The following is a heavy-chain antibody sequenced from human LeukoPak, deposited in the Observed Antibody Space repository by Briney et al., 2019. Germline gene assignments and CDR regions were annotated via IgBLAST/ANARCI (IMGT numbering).Heavy chain of an antibody. D-gene: IGHD3-10*01. CDR1: GGFINDYY. CDR2: VYYSGSI. V-gene: IGHV4-59*12. CDR3: ARSYYGSGSYFSFDY. Sequence: SETLSLTCTVSGGFINDYYWNWIRQPPGQGLGWIGYVYYSGSINYSPSLKSRVTISVDTSKNQFSLKLNYVTAADTAVYYCARSYYGSGSYFSFDYWGQGTLVTVSS. J-gene: IGHJ4*02.